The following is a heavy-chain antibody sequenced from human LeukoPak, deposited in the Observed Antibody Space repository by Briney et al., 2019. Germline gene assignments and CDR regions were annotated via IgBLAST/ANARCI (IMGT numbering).Heavy chain of an antibody. CDR1: GFRFDDYP. CDR3: ARDRPFTYYDSTGVLDY. CDR2: ISGDGGGT. J-gene: IGHJ4*02. Sequence: GGSLRLSCAASGFRFDDYPMHWVCQAPRRGLEWVSLISGDGGGTYYNDSVKGRFTTSRENSKNSLFLQMNNLRTEDTALYFCARDRPFTYYDSTGVLDYWGQGTLVTVSS. V-gene: IGHV3-43*02. D-gene: IGHD3-22*01.